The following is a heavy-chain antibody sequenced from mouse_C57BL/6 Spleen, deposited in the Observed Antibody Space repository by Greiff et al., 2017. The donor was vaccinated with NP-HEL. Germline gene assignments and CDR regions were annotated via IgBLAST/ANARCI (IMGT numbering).Heavy chain of an antibody. CDR2: IDPSDSYT. J-gene: IGHJ4*01. Sequence: QVQLKQSGAELVMPGASVKLSCKASGYTFTSYWMHWVKQRPGQGLEWIGEIDPSDSYTNYNQKFKGKSTLTVDKSSSTAYMQLSSLTSEDSAVYYCARREVYYDYPYAMDYWGQGTSVTVSS. V-gene: IGHV1-69*01. D-gene: IGHD2-4*01. CDR1: GYTFTSYW. CDR3: ARREVYYDYPYAMDY.